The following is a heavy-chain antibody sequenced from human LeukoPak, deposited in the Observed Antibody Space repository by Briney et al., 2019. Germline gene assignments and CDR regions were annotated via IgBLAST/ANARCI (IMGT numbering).Heavy chain of an antibody. J-gene: IGHJ4*02. CDR1: GFTFSSYE. CDR2: ISSSGSTI. Sequence: GGTLRLSCAASGFTFSSYEMNWVRQAPGKGLEGVSYISSSGSTIYYADSVKGRFTISRDNAKNSLYLQMNSLRAEDTAVYYCARSPNPYCSSTSCCGPSLDYWGQGTLVTVSS. V-gene: IGHV3-48*03. D-gene: IGHD2-2*01. CDR3: ARSPNPYCSSTSCCGPSLDY.